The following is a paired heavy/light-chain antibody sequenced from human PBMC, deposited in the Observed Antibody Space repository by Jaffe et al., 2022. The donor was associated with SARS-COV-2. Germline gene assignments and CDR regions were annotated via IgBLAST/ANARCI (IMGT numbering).Light chain of an antibody. J-gene: IGKJ3*01. Sequence: EIVLTQSPGTLSLFPGERATLSCRASQSVSSSYLAWYQQKPGQAPRLLIYGASSRATGIPDRFSGSGSGTDFTLTISRLEPEDFAVYYCQQWGGPFGPGTKVDIK. CDR1: QSVSSSY. CDR3: QQWGGP. V-gene: IGKV3-20*01. CDR2: GAS.
Heavy chain of an antibody. J-gene: IGHJ6*02. V-gene: IGHV3-53*01. D-gene: IGHD1-26*01. Sequence: EVQLVESGGGWVQPGGSLRLSCAASGFIVSSNYMNWVRQAPGKGLEWVSIIYSGGSTYYADSVKGRFTISRDNSKNTLYLQMNGLRAEDTAVYYCARDSGSYGYYYYYGMDVWGQGTTVTVAS. CDR1: GFIVSSNY. CDR2: IYSGGST. CDR3: ARDSGSYGYYYYYGMDV.